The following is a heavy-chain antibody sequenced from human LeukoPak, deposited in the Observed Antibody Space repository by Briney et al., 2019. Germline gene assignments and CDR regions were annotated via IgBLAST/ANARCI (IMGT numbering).Heavy chain of an antibody. V-gene: IGHV3-33*01. CDR2: IWYDGSNK. CDR3: ARGYDFWSGYYPYGMDV. Sequence: GGSLRLSCAASGLTLSSYGMHWVRQAPGKGLEWVAVIWYDGSNKYYADSVKGRFTISRDNSKNTLYLQMNSLRAEDTAVYYCARGYDFWSGYYPYGMDVWGQGTTVTVSS. D-gene: IGHD3-3*01. CDR1: GLTLSSYG. J-gene: IGHJ6*02.